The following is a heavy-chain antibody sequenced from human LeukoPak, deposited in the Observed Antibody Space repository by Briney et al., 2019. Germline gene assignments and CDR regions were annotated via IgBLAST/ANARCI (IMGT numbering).Heavy chain of an antibody. J-gene: IGHJ4*02. V-gene: IGHV3-11*01. CDR2: ISSSGSTI. Sequence: PGGSLRLSCAASGFTFSDYYMSWIHQAPGKGLEWVSYISSSGSTIYYADSVKGRFTISRDNAKNSLYLQMNSLRAEDTAVYYCARTPWGYYDSSGYGFDYWGQGTLVTVSS. CDR3: ARTPWGYYDSSGYGFDY. CDR1: GFTFSDYY. D-gene: IGHD3-22*01.